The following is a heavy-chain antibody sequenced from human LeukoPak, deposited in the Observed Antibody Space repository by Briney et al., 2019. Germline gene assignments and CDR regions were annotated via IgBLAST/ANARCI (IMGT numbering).Heavy chain of an antibody. CDR1: GYSFSSYW. CDR2: IYPGDSDT. J-gene: IGHJ4*02. Sequence: GESLKISCKGPGYSFSSYWIGWVRQMPGKGLEWMGIIYPGDSDTTYSPSFQGQVTISADKSISTAYLQWSSLKASDTAMYYCARQDTAMVDYWGQGTLVTVSS. CDR3: ARQDTAMVDY. V-gene: IGHV5-51*01. D-gene: IGHD5-18*01.